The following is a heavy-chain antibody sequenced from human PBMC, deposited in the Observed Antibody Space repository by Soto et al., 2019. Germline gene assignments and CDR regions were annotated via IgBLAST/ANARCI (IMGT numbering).Heavy chain of an antibody. CDR2: INHSGRT. J-gene: IGHJ5*02. Sequence: QVQLQQWGAGLLKPSETLSLTCAVYGGSFSGYYWTWIRQSPGKGLEWIGEINHSGRTNYNPSLKSRVTISVDTSKNQFSLKLSSVTAADTAIYYCAVGINWFDPWGQGTLVTVSS. CDR1: GGSFSGYY. V-gene: IGHV4-34*01. CDR3: AVGINWFDP.